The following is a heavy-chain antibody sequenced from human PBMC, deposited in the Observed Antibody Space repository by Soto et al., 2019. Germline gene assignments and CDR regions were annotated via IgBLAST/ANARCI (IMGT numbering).Heavy chain of an antibody. D-gene: IGHD3-10*01. CDR1: GGSISSSSYY. CDR2: IYYSGST. Sequence: SETLSLTCTVSGGSISSSSYYWGWIRQPPGKGLEWIGSIYYSGSTYYNPSLKSRVTISVDTSKNQFSLKLSSVTAADTAVYYCAKVWFGELLFDYIDYWGQGTLVTVSS. CDR3: AKVWFGELLFDYIDY. V-gene: IGHV4-39*01. J-gene: IGHJ4*02.